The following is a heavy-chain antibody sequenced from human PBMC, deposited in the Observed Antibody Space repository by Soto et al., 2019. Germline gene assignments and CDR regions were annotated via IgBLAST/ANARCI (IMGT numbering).Heavy chain of an antibody. CDR2: ISHSGTT. CDR1: GDSVYSRHW. J-gene: IGHJ4*02. CDR3: AARLFWSGPWTDRRLDY. Sequence: GPAHPSETLHLTCAVSGDSVYSRHWWNWVRQPPGQGLEWIGQISHSGTTNDNPSLTRRLTISVDKSKNRFSLKLTSVTAADTAVYYCAARLFWSGPWTDRRLDYWGQGTLVTVSS. V-gene: IGHV4-4*02. D-gene: IGHD3-3*01.